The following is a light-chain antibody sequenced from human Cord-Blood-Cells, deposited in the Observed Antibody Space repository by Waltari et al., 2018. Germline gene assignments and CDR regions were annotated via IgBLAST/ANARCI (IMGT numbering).Light chain of an antibody. CDR1: QSVLYSSNNKNY. CDR2: WAS. Sequence: VMTQSPDSLAVSLGERATIHCKSSQSVLYSSNNKNYLAWYQQKPGQPPKLLIYWASTRESGVPDRFSGSGSGTDFTLTISSLQAEDVAVYYCQQYYSTPLTFGGGTKVEIK. CDR3: QQYYSTPLT. V-gene: IGKV4-1*01. J-gene: IGKJ4*01.